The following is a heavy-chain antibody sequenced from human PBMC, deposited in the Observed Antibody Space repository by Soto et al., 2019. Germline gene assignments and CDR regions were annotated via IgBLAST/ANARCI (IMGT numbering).Heavy chain of an antibody. J-gene: IGHJ4*02. Sequence: SLSLSCAAYGFPFQAHAMIWARDATGKGLEWVASISDTRASTWYAEAERGRLSVTRNKSKNAHYLQMNSLRGEATAVYFCAKARGSRCTWYFDNWGQGTLVTVSS. CDR2: ISDTRAST. CDR1: GFPFQAHA. V-gene: IGHV3-23*01. CDR3: AKARGSRCTWYFDN. D-gene: IGHD6-19*01.